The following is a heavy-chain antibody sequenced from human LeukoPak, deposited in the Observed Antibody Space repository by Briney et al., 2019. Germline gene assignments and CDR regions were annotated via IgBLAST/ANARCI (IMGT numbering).Heavy chain of an antibody. V-gene: IGHV4-4*07. Sequence: RPSETLSLTCTVSGGSISSHYWSWIRQPAGKRLEWGGRIWATGSTVDNPSFRSRLTLSIDRSKSQLSLKLTSMTAADSAVYYCARVRAYSDFVGNFDLWGHGIPVTVSS. D-gene: IGHD4-11*01. J-gene: IGHJ2*01. CDR1: GGSISSHY. CDR2: IWATGST. CDR3: ARVRAYSDFVGNFDL.